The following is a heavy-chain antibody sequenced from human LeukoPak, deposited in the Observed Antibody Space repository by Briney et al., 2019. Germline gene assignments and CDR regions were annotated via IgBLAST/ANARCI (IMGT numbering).Heavy chain of an antibody. CDR3: ARDLVTVTKGFDI. Sequence: SETLSLTCTVSGGSISSYYWSWIRQPPGKGLEWIGYISYIGSTNYNPSLKSRVTISIDTSKNQFSLKLSSVTAADTAVYYCARDLVTVTKGFDIWGQGTMVTVSS. CDR2: ISYIGST. V-gene: IGHV4-59*01. J-gene: IGHJ3*02. D-gene: IGHD4-17*01. CDR1: GGSISSYY.